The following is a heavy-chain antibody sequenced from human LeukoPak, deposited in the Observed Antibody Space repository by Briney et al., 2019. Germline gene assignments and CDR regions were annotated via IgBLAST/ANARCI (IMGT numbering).Heavy chain of an antibody. J-gene: IGHJ4*02. CDR1: GFTFSSYE. V-gene: IGHV3-48*03. CDR2: ISSSGSTI. CDR3: ARADILTGYQFDY. D-gene: IGHD3-9*01. Sequence: TGGSLRLSCAASGFTFSSYEMNWVRQAPGKGLEWVSYISSSGSTIYYADSVKGRFTISRDNAKNSLYLQMNSLRAEDTAVYYCARADILTGYQFDYWGQGTLVTVSS.